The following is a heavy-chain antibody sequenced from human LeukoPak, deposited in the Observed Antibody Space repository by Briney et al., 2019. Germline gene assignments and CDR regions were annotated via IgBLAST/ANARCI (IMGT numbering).Heavy chain of an antibody. J-gene: IGHJ4*02. V-gene: IGHV3-23*01. CDR3: AKDSSRRQRATSFDY. CDR2: ISGSGGST. Sequence: PGGSLRLSCAASGFTFSSYAMSWVRQAPGKGLEWVSAISGSGGSTYYADSVKGRFTISRDNSKNTLYLQMNSLRAEDTAVYYCAKDSSRRQRATSFDYWGQGTLVTVSS. CDR1: GFTFSSYA. D-gene: IGHD1-1*01.